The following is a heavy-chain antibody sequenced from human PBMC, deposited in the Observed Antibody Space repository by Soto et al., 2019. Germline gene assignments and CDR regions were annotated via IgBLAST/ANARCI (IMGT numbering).Heavy chain of an antibody. CDR1: GGSISTSDYY. V-gene: IGHV4-31*03. D-gene: IGHD3-10*01. J-gene: IGHJ2*01. CDR2: VYLSGDT. CDR3: ARDPRRTRGWHFDL. Sequence: SETLSLTCTVSGGSISTSDYYWSWIRQHPVRGLEWIGYVYLSGDTFYNPSLESRVVISVETSENRLSLNLTSVTAADTAVYYCARDPRRTRGWHFDLWGRGTQVTVSS.